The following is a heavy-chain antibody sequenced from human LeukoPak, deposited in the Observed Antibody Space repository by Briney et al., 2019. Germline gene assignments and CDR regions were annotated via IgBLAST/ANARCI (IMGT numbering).Heavy chain of an antibody. CDR3: AREYYDYVWGSYRAFDY. CDR2: IYYSGST. D-gene: IGHD3-16*02. CDR1: GGSISSGGYY. V-gene: IGHV4-31*03. J-gene: IGHJ4*02. Sequence: PSETLSLTCNVSGGSISSGGYYWRWLRQPPGTGLEWIGYIYYSGSTYYNPSLKSRVTISVDTSKNQFSLKLSSVTAADTAVYYCAREYYDYVWGSYRAFDYWGQGTLVTVSS.